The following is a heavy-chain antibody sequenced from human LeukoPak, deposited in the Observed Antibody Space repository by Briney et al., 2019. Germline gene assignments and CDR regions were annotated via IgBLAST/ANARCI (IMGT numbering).Heavy chain of an antibody. D-gene: IGHD2-2*01. CDR3: ARRRYCSSTSCVSYYFDY. Sequence: GGSLRLSCAASGFTFSSYAMSWVRQAPGKGLEWVSAISGSGGSTYYADSVKGRFTISRDNSKNSLYLQMNSLRAEDTAVYYCARRRYCSSTSCVSYYFDYWGQGTLVTVSS. CDR1: GFTFSSYA. J-gene: IGHJ4*02. CDR2: ISGSGGST. V-gene: IGHV3-23*01.